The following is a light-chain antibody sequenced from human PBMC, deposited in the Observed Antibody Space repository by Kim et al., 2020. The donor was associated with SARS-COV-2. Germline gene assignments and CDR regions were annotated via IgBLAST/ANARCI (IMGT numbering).Light chain of an antibody. V-gene: IGKV3-20*01. CDR1: QSTSYPF. CDR3: QQYGSSSLA. J-gene: IGKJ4*01. Sequence: PPAERATLSCRATQSTSYPFFAWYQRKPGQAPRLLIFGASTRAAGIPDRFSGSGSGTDFTLTISRLQPEDFAVYYCQQYGSSSLAFGGETKVDI. CDR2: GAS.